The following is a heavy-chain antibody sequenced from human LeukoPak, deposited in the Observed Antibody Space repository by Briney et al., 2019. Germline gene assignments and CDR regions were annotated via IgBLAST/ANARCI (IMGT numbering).Heavy chain of an antibody. CDR1: LFNLCNYW. V-gene: IGHV3-48*04. CDR2: ISGGGATP. CDR3: VRGIRVLGINYS. Sequence: VRSLRLSSVVSLFNLCNYWMNSVRQAPGKGLEWVSYISGGGATPEYADTVKGRFTISRDNGKNLLYLQMSRLRVEDTAIYYCVRGIRVLGINYSWGQGTLCSVSS. J-gene: IGHJ1*01. D-gene: IGHD3-3*01.